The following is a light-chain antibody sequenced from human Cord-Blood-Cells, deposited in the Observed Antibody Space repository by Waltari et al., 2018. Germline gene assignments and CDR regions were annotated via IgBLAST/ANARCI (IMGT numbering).Light chain of an antibody. CDR3: CSYAGSYTYV. V-gene: IGLV2-11*01. CDR2: DVS. Sequence: QSALTQPRSVPGSPGQSVTISCPGTSSDVGGYYYVSWYQQHPGKAPKLMIYDVSKRPSGVPDRFSGSKSGNTASLTISGLQAEDEADYYCCSYAGSYTYVFGTGTKVTVL. J-gene: IGLJ1*01. CDR1: SSDVGGYYY.